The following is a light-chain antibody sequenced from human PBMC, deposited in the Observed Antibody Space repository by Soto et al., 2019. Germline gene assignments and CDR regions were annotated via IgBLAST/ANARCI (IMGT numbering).Light chain of an antibody. J-gene: IGLJ3*02. CDR2: AVN. CDR3: SSYTVSPPLVL. V-gene: IGLV2-14*01. CDR1: SSDVGGYNF. Sequence: QSALTQPASVSGSPGQSITISCTGTSSDVGGYNFVSWYQQHPGKPPKLIIYAVNNRPSGVSDRFSASKSGNTASLTISGLQAEDEADYYCSSYTVSPPLVLFGGGTKLTVL.